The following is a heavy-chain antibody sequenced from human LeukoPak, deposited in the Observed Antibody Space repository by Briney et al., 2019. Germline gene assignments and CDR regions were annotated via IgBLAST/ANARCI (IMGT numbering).Heavy chain of an antibody. D-gene: IGHD4-17*01. CDR3: TTETMTTVPHDAFDI. CDR1: GFTFNNVW. Sequence: PGGSLRLSCAASGFTFNNVWMSWVRQAPGKGLEWVGRIKTKSDGGTTDYAAPVKGRFTISRDDSKNTLYLQMNSLKTEDTAVYYCTTETMTTVPHDAFDIWGQGTMVTVSS. J-gene: IGHJ3*02. V-gene: IGHV3-15*01. CDR2: IKTKSDGGTT.